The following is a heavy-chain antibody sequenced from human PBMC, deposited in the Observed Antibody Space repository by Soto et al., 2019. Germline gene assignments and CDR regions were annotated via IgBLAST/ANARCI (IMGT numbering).Heavy chain of an antibody. CDR3: AKDLSNDFWSGTDYGMDV. V-gene: IGHV3-30*18. Sequence: GGSLRLSCAASGFTFSSYGMHWVRQAPGKGLEWVAVISYDGSNKYYADSVKGRFTISRDNSKNTLYLQMNSLRAEDTAVYYCAKDLSNDFWSGTDYGMDVWGQATTVTVSS. J-gene: IGHJ6*02. CDR1: GFTFSSYG. CDR2: ISYDGSNK. D-gene: IGHD3-3*01.